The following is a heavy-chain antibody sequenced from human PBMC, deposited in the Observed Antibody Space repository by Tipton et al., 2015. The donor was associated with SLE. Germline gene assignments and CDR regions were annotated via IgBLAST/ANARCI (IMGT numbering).Heavy chain of an antibody. Sequence: TLSLTCSVSGGSISSNYWIWIRQPPGKGLEWIGYISYGGGTNYNPSLKSRVSFSVDTSNNQFSLSLSSVTAADTAVYYCARGINVAYWGQGTLVTVSS. J-gene: IGHJ4*02. CDR2: ISYGGGT. V-gene: IGHV4-59*01. D-gene: IGHD2-21*01. CDR3: ARGINVAY. CDR1: GGSISSNY.